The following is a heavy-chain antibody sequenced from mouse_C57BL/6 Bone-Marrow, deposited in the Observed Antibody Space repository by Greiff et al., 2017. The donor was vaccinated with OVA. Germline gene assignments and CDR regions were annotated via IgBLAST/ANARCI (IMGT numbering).Heavy chain of an antibody. CDR3: ARSPLGDAMDY. CDR1: GYTFTSYW. D-gene: IGHD4-1*01. Sequence: QVQLQQPGTELVKPGASVKLSCKASGYTFTSYWMHWVKQRPGNINPSNGGTNYNEKFKSKATLTVDKSSSTAYMQLSSLTSEDSAVYYCARSPLGDAMDYWGQGTSVTVSS. J-gene: IGHJ4*01. V-gene: IGHV1-53*01. CDR2: INPSNGGT.